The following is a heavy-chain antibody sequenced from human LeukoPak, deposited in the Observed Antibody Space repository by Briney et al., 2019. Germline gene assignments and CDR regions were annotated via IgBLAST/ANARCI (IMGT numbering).Heavy chain of an antibody. V-gene: IGHV1-24*01. D-gene: IGHD6-13*01. CDR3: ATLGYSSSRPVSYYYYYMDV. CDR1: GYTLTELS. J-gene: IGHJ6*03. Sequence: GASVKVSCKVSGYTLTELSMHWVRQAPGKGLEWMGGFDPEDGETIYAQKFQGRVTMTEDTSTDTAYMELSSLRSEDTAVYYCATLGYSSSRPVSYYYYYMDVWGKGTTVTVSS. CDR2: FDPEDGET.